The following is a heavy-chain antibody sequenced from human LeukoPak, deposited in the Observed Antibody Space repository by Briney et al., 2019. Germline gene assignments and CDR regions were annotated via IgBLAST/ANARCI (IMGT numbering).Heavy chain of an antibody. CDR1: GFTFSSYN. V-gene: IGHV3-21*01. D-gene: IGHD2-15*01. J-gene: IGHJ4*02. CDR2: ISRSSDYI. CDR3: ATLYCSGGSCSYYDY. Sequence: GGSLRLSCAASGFTFSSYNMNWVRQAPGKGLEWVSSISRSSDYIYYADSVKGRFTVSRDSAKNSLFLQMNSLRAEDTAVYYCATLYCSGGSCSYYDYWGQGTLVTVSS.